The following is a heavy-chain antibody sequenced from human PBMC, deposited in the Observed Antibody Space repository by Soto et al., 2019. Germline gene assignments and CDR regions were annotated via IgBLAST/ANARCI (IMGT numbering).Heavy chain of an antibody. CDR1: EFAFHNAW. D-gene: IGHD3-10*02. CDR3: ATTTPYDVRGGSSTGWFHP. J-gene: IGHJ5*02. Sequence: GGSLRLSCVASEFAFHNAWMSWVRQAPGKGLEWVGRIKRKSEGGATEYAVAVKGRFTISRDDSNNTLFLQMDSLKTEDTAVYFCATTTPYDVRGGSSTGWFHPWGKGTLVTVSS. V-gene: IGHV3-15*01. CDR2: IKRKSEGGAT.